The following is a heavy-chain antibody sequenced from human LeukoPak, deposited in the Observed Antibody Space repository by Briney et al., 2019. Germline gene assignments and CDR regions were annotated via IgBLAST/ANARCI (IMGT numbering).Heavy chain of an antibody. CDR3: AKAASSSWPSYYYGMDV. Sequence: GGSLRLSCAASGLTFSTYAMNWVRQAPGKGLEWVSGISGSGGGTYYADSVKGRFTISRDNSKNMLYLQVSSLRVDDTAVYYCAKAASSSWPSYYYGMDVWGQGTTVTVSS. CDR2: ISGSGGGT. V-gene: IGHV3-23*01. CDR1: GLTFSTYA. J-gene: IGHJ6*02. D-gene: IGHD6-13*01.